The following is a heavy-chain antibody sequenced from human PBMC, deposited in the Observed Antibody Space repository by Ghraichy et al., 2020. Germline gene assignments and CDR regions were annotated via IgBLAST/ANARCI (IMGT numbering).Heavy chain of an antibody. CDR2: INHSGST. V-gene: IGHV4-34*01. CDR1: GGSFSGYY. CDR3: ARGGNTIFGVVIKSRYYYYGMDV. J-gene: IGHJ6*02. D-gene: IGHD3-3*01. Sequence: SETLALTCAVYGGSFSGYYWSWIRQPPGKGLEWIGEINHSGSTNYNPSLKSRVTISVDTSKNQFSLKLSSVTAADTAVYYCARGGNTIFGVVIKSRYYYYGMDVWGQGTTVTVSS.